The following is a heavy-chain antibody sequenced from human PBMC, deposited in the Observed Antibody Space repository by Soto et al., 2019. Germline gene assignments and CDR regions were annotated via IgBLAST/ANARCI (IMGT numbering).Heavy chain of an antibody. CDR3: ARDPGIKNCSGGSCYPDYYYGMDV. CDR1: GYTFTGYY. J-gene: IGHJ6*02. D-gene: IGHD2-15*01. CDR2: INPNSGGT. V-gene: IGHV1-2*04. Sequence: GASVKVSCKASGYTFTGYYMHWVRQAPGQGLEWMGWINPNSGGTNYAQKFQGWVTMTRDTSISTAYMELSRLRSDDTAVYYCARDPGIKNCSGGSCYPDYYYGMDVWGQGTTVTVSS.